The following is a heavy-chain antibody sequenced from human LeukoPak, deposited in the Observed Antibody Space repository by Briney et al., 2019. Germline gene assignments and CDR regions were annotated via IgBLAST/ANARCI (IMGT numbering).Heavy chain of an antibody. CDR3: ARQSISGSSLSYFDY. V-gene: IGHV4-59*01. CDR2: IYDSGST. J-gene: IGHJ4*02. CDR1: GGSISSYH. Sequence: SETLSLTCTVSGGSISSYHWSWIRQPPGKGLEWIGNIYDSGSTNYNHSLKSRLTISVDTSKNQCSLKLSSVTAADTAVYYCARQSISGSSLSYFDYWGQGTLVNVSS. D-gene: IGHD3-22*01.